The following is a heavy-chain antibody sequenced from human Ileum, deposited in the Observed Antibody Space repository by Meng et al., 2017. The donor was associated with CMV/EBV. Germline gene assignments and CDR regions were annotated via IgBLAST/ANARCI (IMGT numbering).Heavy chain of an antibody. CDR2: VYHSGST. D-gene: IGHD1-26*01. J-gene: IGHJ4*02. CDR1: GGSISSSNW. Sequence: GSLRLSCAVSGGSISSSNWWSWVRQPPGKGLEWIGVVYHSGSTYYNPSLKSRVTISVDKSKNQFSLKLSSVTAADTAVYYCARDDGGSYSGYYFDYWGQGTLVTVSS. V-gene: IGHV4-4*02. CDR3: ARDDGGSYSGYYFDY.